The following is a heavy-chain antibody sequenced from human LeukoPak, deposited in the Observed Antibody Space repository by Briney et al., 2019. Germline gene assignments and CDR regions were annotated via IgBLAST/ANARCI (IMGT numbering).Heavy chain of an antibody. CDR2: ITSSSSYI. D-gene: IGHD2-15*01. J-gene: IGHJ4*02. V-gene: IGHV3-21*04. CDR3: AKGTLEYCSGASCYPFDS. CDR1: AFTFSTYS. Sequence: GGSLRLSCTASAFTFSTYSMNWVRQAPGKGLEWVSSITSSSSYIYYADSVKGRFTISRDNSKNTLYLQMNSLRAEDTAVYYCAKGTLEYCSGASCYPFDSWGQGTLVTVSS.